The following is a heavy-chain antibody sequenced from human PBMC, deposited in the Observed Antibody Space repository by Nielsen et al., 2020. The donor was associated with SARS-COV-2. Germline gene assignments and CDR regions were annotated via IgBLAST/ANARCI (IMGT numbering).Heavy chain of an antibody. V-gene: IGHV3-7*03. Sequence: GESLKISCAASGLTFSYYYMSWVRQAPGKGLEWVANIKQDGSEKYYVDSVKGRFTISRDNAKNSLYLQMNSLRAEDTAVYYCARDDSSSWPLRDYYGMDVWGQGTTVTVSS. J-gene: IGHJ6*02. CDR3: ARDDSSSWPLRDYYGMDV. CDR2: IKQDGSEK. D-gene: IGHD6-13*01. CDR1: GLTFSYYY.